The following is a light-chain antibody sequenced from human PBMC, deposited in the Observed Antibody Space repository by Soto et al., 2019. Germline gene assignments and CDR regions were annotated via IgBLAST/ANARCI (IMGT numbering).Light chain of an antibody. Sequence: QSVLTQPPSASGTPGQRVTISCSGSSSNIGSNYVYWYQQVPGTAPKLLISRNNQRPSGVPDRFSGSKSGTSASLAISGLRSEDEADYYCAAWDDSLSGFVVFGGGTKLTVL. V-gene: IGLV1-47*01. CDR3: AAWDDSLSGFVV. J-gene: IGLJ2*01. CDR2: RNN. CDR1: SSNIGSNY.